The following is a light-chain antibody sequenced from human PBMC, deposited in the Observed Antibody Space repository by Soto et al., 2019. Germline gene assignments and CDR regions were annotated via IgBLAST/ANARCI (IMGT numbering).Light chain of an antibody. CDR2: GAS. V-gene: IGKV3-15*01. CDR3: QLYNNWPRT. J-gene: IGKJ2*01. Sequence: EIVMTQSPATLSVSPGERATLSCRASQSIGSNLAWYQQKPGQGPRLLIYGASTRATGIPAWFSGSGSGTEVTLTNSSLQSEDFAVYYCQLYNNWPRTFGEGTKLDIK. CDR1: QSIGSN.